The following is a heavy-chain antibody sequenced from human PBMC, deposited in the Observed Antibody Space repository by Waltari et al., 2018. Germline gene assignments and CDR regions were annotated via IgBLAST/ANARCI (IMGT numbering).Heavy chain of an antibody. J-gene: IGHJ4*02. CDR3: ARHTPRQNREWPVLDF. Sequence: EVQLVQSGAEVKKPGESLKISCKASGYSFTNYWIGWVRHMPGKGLEWMGMIYPGDSDTRYNPSFQGQVTISADKSLNTAYLQWISLQASDTAIYYCARHTPRQNREWPVLDFWGQGTLVTVSS. V-gene: IGHV5-51*01. CDR1: GYSFTNYW. CDR2: IYPGDSDT. D-gene: IGHD3-3*01.